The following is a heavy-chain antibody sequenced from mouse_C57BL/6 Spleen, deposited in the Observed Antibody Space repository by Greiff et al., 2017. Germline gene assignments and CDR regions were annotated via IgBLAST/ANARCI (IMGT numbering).Heavy chain of an antibody. CDR3: AREGGVGDGYYWYFDV. Sequence: EVQRVESGGGLVKPGGSLKLSCAASGFTFSSYALSWVRQTPEKRLEWVATISDGGSYTYYPDNVKGRFTISRDNAKNNLYLQMSHLKSEDTAMYYCAREGGVGDGYYWYFDVWGTGTTVTVSS. D-gene: IGHD2-3*01. J-gene: IGHJ1*03. CDR2: ISDGGSYT. CDR1: GFTFSSYA. V-gene: IGHV5-4*01.